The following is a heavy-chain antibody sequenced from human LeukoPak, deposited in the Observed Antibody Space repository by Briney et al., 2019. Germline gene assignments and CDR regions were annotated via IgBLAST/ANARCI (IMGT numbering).Heavy chain of an antibody. D-gene: IGHD2-2*01. J-gene: IGHJ5*02. CDR2: INAGNGNT. V-gene: IGHV1-3*01. CDR1: GYTFTSYA. Sequence: ASVKVSCKASGYTFTSYAMHWVRQAPGQRLEWMGWINAGNGNTKYSQKLQGRVTMTTDTSTSTAYMELRSLRSDDTAVYYCARDHEGYCSSTSCPGRNWFDPWGQGTLVTVSS. CDR3: ARDHEGYCSSTSCPGRNWFDP.